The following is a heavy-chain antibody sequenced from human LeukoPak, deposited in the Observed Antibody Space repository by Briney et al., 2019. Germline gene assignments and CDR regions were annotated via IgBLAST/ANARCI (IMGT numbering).Heavy chain of an antibody. V-gene: IGHV3-30*03. J-gene: IGHJ3*02. D-gene: IGHD6-13*01. CDR3: ARSSSWRPNDAFDI. Sequence: PGGSLRLSCAASGFIFSNYWIHWVRQAPGKGLVWVAVISYDGSNKYYADSVKGRFTISRDNSKNTLYLQMNSLRAEDTAVYYCARSSSWRPNDAFDIWGQGTMVTVSS. CDR2: ISYDGSNK. CDR1: GFIFSNYW.